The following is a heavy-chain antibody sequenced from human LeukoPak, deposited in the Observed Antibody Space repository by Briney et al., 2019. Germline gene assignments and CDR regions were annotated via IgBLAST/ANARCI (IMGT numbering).Heavy chain of an antibody. D-gene: IGHD6-13*01. CDR3: AKEATSSSWIDYYYGMDV. V-gene: IGHV3-23*01. CDR1: GFTFSSYA. J-gene: IGHJ6*02. CDR2: ISGGGGST. Sequence: GGSLRLSCAASGFTFSSYAMSWVRQAPGKGLEGVSVISGGGGSTYYADSVKGRFTISRDNSKNTLYLQMNSLRAEDTAVYYCAKEATSSSWIDYYYGMDVWGQGTTVTVSS.